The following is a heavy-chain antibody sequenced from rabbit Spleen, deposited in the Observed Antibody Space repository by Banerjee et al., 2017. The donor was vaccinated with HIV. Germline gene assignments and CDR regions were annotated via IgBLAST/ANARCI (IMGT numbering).Heavy chain of an antibody. CDR1: GFSFSNKAV. CDR3: ARDSGSSFSSYGMDL. J-gene: IGHJ6*01. D-gene: IGHD8-1*01. Sequence: QEQLVESGGGLVKPEGSLKLSCTASGFSFSNKAVMCWVRQAPGKGLEWIACINAITGKAVYASWARGRFTISKTSSTTVDLKMTSLTVADTATYFCARDSGSSFSSYGMDLWGPGTLVTVS. V-gene: IGHV1S45*01. CDR2: INAITGKA.